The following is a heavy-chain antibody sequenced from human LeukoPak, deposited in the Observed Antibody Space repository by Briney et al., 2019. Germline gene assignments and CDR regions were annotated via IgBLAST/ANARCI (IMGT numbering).Heavy chain of an antibody. D-gene: IGHD6-6*01. J-gene: IGHJ4*02. Sequence: PGGSLRLSCAASGFTFSRYTMSWVRQAPGKGLEWVSSISGSSTYIYYADSVKGRFTISRDNAKNTVYLQMNSLRAEDTAVYYCARYSSSSGGASHYLDYWGQGTLVTVSS. V-gene: IGHV3-21*01. CDR3: ARYSSSSGGASHYLDY. CDR2: ISGSSTYI. CDR1: GFTFSRYT.